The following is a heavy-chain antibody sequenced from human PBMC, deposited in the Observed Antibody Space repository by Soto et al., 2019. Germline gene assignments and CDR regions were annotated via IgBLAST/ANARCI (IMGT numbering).Heavy chain of an antibody. J-gene: IGHJ6*02. V-gene: IGHV1-69*06. D-gene: IGHD3-22*01. CDR1: GGTFSSYA. Sequence: SVKVSCKASGGTFSSYAISWVRQAPGQGLEWMGGIIPIFGTANYAQKFQGRVTITADKSTSTAYMELGSLRSEDTAVYYCAREHSYYDSSHYYYGMDVWGQGTTVTVSS. CDR2: IIPIFGTA. CDR3: AREHSYYDSSHYYYGMDV.